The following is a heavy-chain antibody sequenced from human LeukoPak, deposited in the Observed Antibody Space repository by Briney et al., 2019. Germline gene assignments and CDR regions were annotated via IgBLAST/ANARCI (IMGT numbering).Heavy chain of an antibody. CDR3: ARNRPVYGGVDY. V-gene: IGHV1-46*01. CDR2: INPSGGST. CDR1: GYTFTSYY. D-gene: IGHD4-23*01. Sequence: ASVKVSCKASGYTFTSYYMHWVRQAPGQGLEWMGVINPSGGSTSYAQKFQGRVTMTRDTSTSTVYMELSSLRSGDTAVYYCARNRPVYGGVDYWGQGTLVTVSS. J-gene: IGHJ4*02.